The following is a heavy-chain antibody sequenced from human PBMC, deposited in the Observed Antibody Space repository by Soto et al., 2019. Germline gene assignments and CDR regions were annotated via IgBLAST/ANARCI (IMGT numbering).Heavy chain of an antibody. CDR2: IYHSGST. J-gene: IGHJ3*02. Sequence: LSLTCAVSGGSISSGGYSWSWIRQPPGKGLEWIGYIYHSGSTYYNPSLKSRVTISVDRSKNQFSLKLSSVTAADTAVYYCATELEAFDIWGQGTMVTVSS. CDR3: ATELEAFDI. V-gene: IGHV4-30-2*01. D-gene: IGHD1-7*01. CDR1: GGSISSGGYS.